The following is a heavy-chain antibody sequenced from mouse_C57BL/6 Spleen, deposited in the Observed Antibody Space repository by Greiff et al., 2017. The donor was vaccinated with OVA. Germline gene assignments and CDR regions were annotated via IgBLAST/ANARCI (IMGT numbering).Heavy chain of an antibody. D-gene: IGHD3-1*01. CDR1: GFTFSSYA. J-gene: IGHJ4*01. Sequence: EVKLMESGGGLVKPGGSLKLSCAASGFTFSSYAMSWVRQTPEKRLEWVATISDGGSYTYYPDNVKGRFTISRDNAKNNLYLQMSHLKSEDTAMYYCATGGSRMDYWGQGTSVTVSS. CDR2: ISDGGSYT. V-gene: IGHV5-4*03. CDR3: ATGGSRMDY.